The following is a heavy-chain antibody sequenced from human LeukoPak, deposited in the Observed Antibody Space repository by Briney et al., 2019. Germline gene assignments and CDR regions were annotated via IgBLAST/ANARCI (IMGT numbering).Heavy chain of an antibody. Sequence: GGSLRLSCEASGFTFSNYWMHWLRQAPGKGLEWVSRIQSDGSSTNYADSVKGRFTISRDNAKNTLYLQMNSLRAEDTAVYYCARDSDVPFDYWGQGTLVTVSS. CDR3: ARDSDVPFDY. J-gene: IGHJ4*02. V-gene: IGHV3-74*01. CDR2: IQSDGSST. CDR1: GFTFSNYW. D-gene: IGHD3-16*01.